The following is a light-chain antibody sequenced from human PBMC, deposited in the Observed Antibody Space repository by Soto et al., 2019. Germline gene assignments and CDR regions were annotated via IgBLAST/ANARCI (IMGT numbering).Light chain of an antibody. CDR3: MQGTHWPYT. V-gene: IGKV2-30*01. CDR1: RSLIYTDGNTY. Sequence: DVVMTQSPHSLPVTLGQPASISCRASRSLIYTDGNTYLNWFHQRPGQSPRRLFSKVSNRDSGVPDRFSGSGSGTDFTLKISRVEAEDVGLYYCMQGTHWPYTFGQGTKLEIK. J-gene: IGKJ2*01. CDR2: KVS.